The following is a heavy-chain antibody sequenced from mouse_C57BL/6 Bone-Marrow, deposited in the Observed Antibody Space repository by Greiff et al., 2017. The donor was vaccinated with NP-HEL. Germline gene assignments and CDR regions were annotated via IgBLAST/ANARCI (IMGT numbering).Heavy chain of an antibody. V-gene: IGHV1-81*01. CDR3: ARGGYSNHGFAY. J-gene: IGHJ3*01. Sequence: VQLQQSGAELARPGASVKLSCKASGYTFTSYGISWVKQRTGQGLEWIGEIYPRSGNTYYNEKFKGKATLTADKSSSTAYMELRSLTSEDSAVYFCARGGYSNHGFAYWGQGTLVTVSA. CDR1: GYTFTSYG. D-gene: IGHD2-5*01. CDR2: IYPRSGNT.